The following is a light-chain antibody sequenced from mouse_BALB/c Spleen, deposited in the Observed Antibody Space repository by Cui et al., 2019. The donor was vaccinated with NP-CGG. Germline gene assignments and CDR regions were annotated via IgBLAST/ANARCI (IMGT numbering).Light chain of an antibody. CDR1: TGTVTTSNY. Sequence: QAVVTQESALTTSPGETVTLTCRSSTGTVTTSNYANWVQEKPDHLFTGLMGGTNNRAPGVPARFSGSLIGDKAALTITGAQTEDEAIYFCALCYSNHWVFGGGTKLTVL. CDR2: GTN. J-gene: IGLJ1*01. V-gene: IGLV1*01. CDR3: ALCYSNHWV.